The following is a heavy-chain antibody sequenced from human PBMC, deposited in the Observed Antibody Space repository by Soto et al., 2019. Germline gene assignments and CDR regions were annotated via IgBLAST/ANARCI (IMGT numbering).Heavy chain of an antibody. CDR2: IYYDGNT. CDR3: ARSSITPRLFMSPFDY. CDR1: GGSITSSSHY. D-gene: IGHD3-10*01. J-gene: IGHJ4*02. V-gene: IGHV4-39*01. Sequence: PSETLSLTCTVSGGSITSSSHYWGWIRQPPGKGLECIANIYYDGNTYYNPSLKSRVTISLDTSKNQFSLRLNSVTAADTAVYYCARSSITPRLFMSPFDYWGQGTLVTVSS.